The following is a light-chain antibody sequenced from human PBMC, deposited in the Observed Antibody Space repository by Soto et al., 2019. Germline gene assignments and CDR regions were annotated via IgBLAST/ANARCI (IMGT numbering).Light chain of an antibody. J-gene: IGKJ2*01. V-gene: IGKV3-15*01. Sequence: EIVITQSPATLSVSPGERATLSCRASQSVSSNLAWYQQKPGQAPRLLIYDESTRATGIPARFTGSGSGTEITLTISSLQSEDFAFYYCQQYNNWPPMYTFGQGTKLEIK. CDR1: QSVSSN. CDR2: DES. CDR3: QQYNNWPPMYT.